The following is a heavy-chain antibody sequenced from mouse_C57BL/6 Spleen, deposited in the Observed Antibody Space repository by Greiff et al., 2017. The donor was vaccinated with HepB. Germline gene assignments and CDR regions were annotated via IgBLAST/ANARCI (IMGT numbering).Heavy chain of an antibody. Sequence: VQLKESGPGLVKPSQSLSLTCSVTGYSITSGYYWNWIRQFPGNKLEWMGYISYDGSNNYNPSLKNRISITRDTSKNQFFLKLNSVTTEDTATYYCARGGKLYYDYDDAMDYWGQGTSVTVSS. CDR3: ARGGKLYYDYDDAMDY. V-gene: IGHV3-6*01. J-gene: IGHJ4*01. D-gene: IGHD2-4*01. CDR1: GYSITSGYY. CDR2: ISYDGSN.